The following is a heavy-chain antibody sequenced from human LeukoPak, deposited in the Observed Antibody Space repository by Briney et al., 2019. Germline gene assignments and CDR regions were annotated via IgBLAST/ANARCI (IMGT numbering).Heavy chain of an antibody. CDR2: ISSSSTYI. D-gene: IGHD3-9*01. CDR3: ARQGGDILTGYLDY. J-gene: IGHJ4*02. Sequence: GGTLRFSCATSGFTFSDYYMSWLRQAPGKGLKGVSYISSSSTYINSADSVKGRFTISRDYPKNSVYLQMSSLRAEDTAVYYCARQGGDILTGYLDYWGQGTLVTVSS. V-gene: IGHV3-11*03. CDR1: GFTFSDYY.